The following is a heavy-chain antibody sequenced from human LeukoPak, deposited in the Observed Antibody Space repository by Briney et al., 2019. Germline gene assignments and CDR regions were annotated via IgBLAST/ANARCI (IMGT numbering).Heavy chain of an antibody. CDR2: IIPILGIA. CDR3: ARVAYDYVWGSYRLDWFDP. D-gene: IGHD3-16*02. V-gene: IGHV1-69*04. Sequence: ASVKVSCKASGGTFSSYAISWVRQAPGQGLEWMGRIIPILGIANYAQKFQGRVTITADKSTSTAYMELRSLRSEDTAVYYCARVAYDYVWGSYRLDWFDPWGQGTLVTVSS. J-gene: IGHJ5*02. CDR1: GGTFSSYA.